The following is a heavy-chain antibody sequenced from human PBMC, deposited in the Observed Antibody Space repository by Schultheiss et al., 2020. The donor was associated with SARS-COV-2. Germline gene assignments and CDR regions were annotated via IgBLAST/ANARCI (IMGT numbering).Heavy chain of an antibody. V-gene: IGHV3-11*06. D-gene: IGHD6-13*01. CDR2: ISSSSSYI. CDR3: ASFSSWQGIGY. CDR1: GFTFSDYY. Sequence: GGSLRLSCAASGFTFSDYYMSWIRQAPGKGLEWVSSISSSSSYIYYADSVKGRFTISRDNAKNSLYLQMNSLRAEDTAVYYCASFSSWQGIGYWGQGTLVTVSS. J-gene: IGHJ4*02.